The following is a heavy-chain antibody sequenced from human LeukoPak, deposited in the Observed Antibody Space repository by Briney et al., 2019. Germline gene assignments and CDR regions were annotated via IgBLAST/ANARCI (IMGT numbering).Heavy chain of an antibody. CDR1: GGSFSGYY. Sequence: SETVSLTCAVYGGSFSGYYWSWIRQPPGKGLEWIGEINHSGSTNYNPSLKSRVTISVDTSKNQFSLKLSSVTAADTAVYYCARERLPSDYWGQGTLDTVSS. J-gene: IGHJ4*02. CDR3: ARERLPSDY. CDR2: INHSGST. V-gene: IGHV4-34*01. D-gene: IGHD4-17*01.